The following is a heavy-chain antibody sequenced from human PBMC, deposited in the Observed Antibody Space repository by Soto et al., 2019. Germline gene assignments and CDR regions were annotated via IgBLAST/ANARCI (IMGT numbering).Heavy chain of an antibody. J-gene: IGHJ6*02. CDR3: ARYKSNYYYGMDV. CDR1: GGCISSYY. Sequence: SETLSLTCTVSGGCISSYYWSWIRQPPGKGLEWIGYIYYSGITNYNPSLKSRVTISVDTSKNQFSLKLSSVTAADTAVYYCARYKSNYYYGMDVWGPGTTVTVS. D-gene: IGHD1-20*01. CDR2: IYYSGIT. V-gene: IGHV4-59*01.